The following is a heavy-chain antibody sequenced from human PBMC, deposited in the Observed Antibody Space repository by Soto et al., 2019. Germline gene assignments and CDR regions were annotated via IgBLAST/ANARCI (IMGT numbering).Heavy chain of an antibody. J-gene: IGHJ5*02. D-gene: IGHD6-13*01. CDR2: TYYRSKWYN. CDR1: WDSVSSNSAA. V-gene: IGHV6-1*01. Sequence: SPTLSLTCAISWDSVSSNSAACNWIRQSPSRGLEWLGRTYYRSKWYNDYAVSVKSRITINPDTSKNQFSLQLNSVTPEDTAVYYCARVAAADDNWFDPWGQGTLVTVSS. CDR3: ARVAAADDNWFDP.